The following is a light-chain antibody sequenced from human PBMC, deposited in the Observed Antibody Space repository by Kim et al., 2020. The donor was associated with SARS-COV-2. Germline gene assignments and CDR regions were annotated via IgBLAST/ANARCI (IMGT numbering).Light chain of an antibody. Sequence: LTCTFRSGINVGIYRIYWYQQKPGSPPQYLLRYQSDSDNQQGSGVPSRFSGSKDASANAGILLISGLQSEDEADYFCMIWYDSAWVFGGGTQLTVL. CDR2: YQSDSDN. CDR1: SGINVGIYR. V-gene: IGLV5-45*01. CDR3: MIWYDSAWV. J-gene: IGLJ3*02.